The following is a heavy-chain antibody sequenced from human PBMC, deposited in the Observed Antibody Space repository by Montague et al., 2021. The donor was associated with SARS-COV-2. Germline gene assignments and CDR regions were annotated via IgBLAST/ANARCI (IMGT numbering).Heavy chain of an antibody. CDR3: ARGGTYHYGMDV. CDR1: GGSISSSSYY. D-gene: IGHD3-16*01. CDR2: IYYSGST. J-gene: IGHJ6*02. V-gene: IGHV4-39*02. Sequence: SGTLSLTCTVSGGSISSSSYYWGWIRQPPGKRLEWIGSIYYSGSTYYNPSLKSRVTISVDTSKNHFSLQLSSVTAADTAVYYCARGGTYHYGMDVWGQGTTVAVSS.